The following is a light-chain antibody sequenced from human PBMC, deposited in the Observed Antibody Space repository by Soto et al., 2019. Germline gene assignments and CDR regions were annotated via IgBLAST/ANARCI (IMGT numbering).Light chain of an antibody. CDR3: SSYAGFNTVS. CDR2: EVS. V-gene: IGLV2-23*02. Sequence: QSALTQPASVSGSPGQSITISCTGTSSDVGGYNLVSWYQHHPGKAPKVMIYEVSKRPSGVSNRFSGSKSGNTASLTISGLQAEDEADYYCSSYAGFNTVSFGGGTKLTVL. CDR1: SSDVGGYNL. J-gene: IGLJ2*01.